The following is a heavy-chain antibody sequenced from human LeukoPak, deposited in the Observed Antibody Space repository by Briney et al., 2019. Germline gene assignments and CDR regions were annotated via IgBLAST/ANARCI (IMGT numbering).Heavy chain of an antibody. D-gene: IGHD3-10*01. Sequence: GGSLRLSCAASGFTFNTYTMNWVRQAPGKGLEWVSAITARGDGTYYADLVKGRFTISRDNSKNTLYLQMNSLRAEDSAAYYCAKGTERYREVSSFDFWGQGTLVTVSS. J-gene: IGHJ4*02. V-gene: IGHV3-23*01. CDR1: GFTFNTYT. CDR2: ITARGDGT. CDR3: AKGTERYREVSSFDF.